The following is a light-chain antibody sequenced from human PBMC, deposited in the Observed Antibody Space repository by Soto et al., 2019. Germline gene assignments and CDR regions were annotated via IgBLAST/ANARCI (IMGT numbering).Light chain of an antibody. CDR2: GAS. CDR3: QHYNNWPPLT. CDR1: QSVSSN. Sequence: EIVITQSPATLSVSPGERATLACRASQSVSSNLAWYQQKPGQAPRLLIYGASTRATGIPARFSGSGSGTEFTLTISSLQSEDFAVYYCQHYNNWPPLTFGGGTKLEIK. J-gene: IGKJ4*01. V-gene: IGKV3-15*01.